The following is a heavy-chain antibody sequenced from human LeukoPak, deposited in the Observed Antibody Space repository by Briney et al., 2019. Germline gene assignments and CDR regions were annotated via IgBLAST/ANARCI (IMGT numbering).Heavy chain of an antibody. CDR2: IYYSGST. D-gene: IGHD4-17*01. Sequence: SETLSLTCTVSGGSISSYYWSWIRQPPGKGLEWIGYIYYSGSTYYNPSLKSRVTISVDTSKNQFSLKLSSVTAADTAVYYCASEPYGDYDSDYWGQGTLVTVSS. CDR3: ASEPYGDYDSDY. V-gene: IGHV4-59*08. J-gene: IGHJ4*02. CDR1: GGSISSYY.